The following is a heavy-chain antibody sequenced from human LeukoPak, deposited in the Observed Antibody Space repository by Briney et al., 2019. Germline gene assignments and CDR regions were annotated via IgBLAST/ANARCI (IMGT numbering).Heavy chain of an antibody. CDR1: GFTFSNFA. Sequence: GGSLRLSCAASGFTFSNFAMHWVRQAPGKGLQWVAVISFDGSNKYYADSVKGRFSISRDNSKDTLHLQMGSLRDEDMAVYFCAGVSESGWYYFDYWGQGTLVTVSS. V-gene: IGHV3-30*03. D-gene: IGHD6-19*01. CDR2: ISFDGSNK. J-gene: IGHJ4*02. CDR3: AGVSESGWYYFDY.